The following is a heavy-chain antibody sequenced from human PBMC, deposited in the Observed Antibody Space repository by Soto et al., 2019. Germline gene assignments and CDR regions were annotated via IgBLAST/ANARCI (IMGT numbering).Heavy chain of an antibody. CDR1: GFSFSLYA. D-gene: IGHD6-13*01. CDR2: ISGNGST. J-gene: IGHJ4*02. Sequence: EVQLLESGGGLVQPGESLRLSCAASGFSFSLYAMTWVRQAPGKGLEWVSTISGNGSTYYADSVKGRFTNSRDNSKATVYLQRNNLRAADTAVYYCAKRDGAAAAGIDYWGQGNLVTVSS. V-gene: IGHV3-23*01. CDR3: AKRDGAAAAGIDY.